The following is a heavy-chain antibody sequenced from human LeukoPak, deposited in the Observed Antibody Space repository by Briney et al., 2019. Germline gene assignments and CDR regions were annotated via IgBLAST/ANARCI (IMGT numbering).Heavy chain of an antibody. CDR1: GFTFSSYW. CDR3: AREGSGSPSYYYYYMDV. J-gene: IGHJ6*03. D-gene: IGHD1-26*01. V-gene: IGHV3-74*01. CDR2: INSDGSST. Sequence: GGSLRLSCAASGFTFSSYWMHWVRQAPGKGLVWVSRINSDGSSTSYADSVKGRFTISRDNAKNTLYLQMNSLRAEDTAVYYCAREGSGSPSYYYYYMDVWGKGTTVTVSS.